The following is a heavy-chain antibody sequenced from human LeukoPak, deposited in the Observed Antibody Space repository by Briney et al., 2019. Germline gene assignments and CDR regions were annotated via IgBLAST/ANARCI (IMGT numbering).Heavy chain of an antibody. D-gene: IGHD2-15*01. CDR1: GFTSSSYE. CDR3: ARERICSGGSCPFDP. Sequence: GGSLRLSCAASGFTSSSYEMNWVRQAPGKGLEWVSYISSSGSTIYYADSVKGRFTISRDNAKTSLYLQMNSLRAEDTAVYYCARERICSGGSCPFDPWGQGTLVTVSS. J-gene: IGHJ5*02. CDR2: ISSSGSTI. V-gene: IGHV3-48*03.